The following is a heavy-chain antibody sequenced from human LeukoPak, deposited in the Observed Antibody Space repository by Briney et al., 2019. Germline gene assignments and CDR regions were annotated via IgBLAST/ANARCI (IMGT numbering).Heavy chain of an antibody. Sequence: PGGSLRLSCAASGFTFRDYYMSWIRQAPGKGLEWVSYISSSGSYTKKADSVEGRFTISRDNAKNSMYLQMNSLRAEDTAVYYCAKMGTYESSGYYGMDVWGQGTTVTVSS. J-gene: IGHJ6*02. V-gene: IGHV3-11*03. D-gene: IGHD3-22*01. CDR3: AKMGTYESSGYYGMDV. CDR1: GFTFRDYY. CDR2: ISSSGSYT.